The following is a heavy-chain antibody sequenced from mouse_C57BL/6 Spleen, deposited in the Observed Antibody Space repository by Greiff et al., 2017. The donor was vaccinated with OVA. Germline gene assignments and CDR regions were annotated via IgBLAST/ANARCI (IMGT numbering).Heavy chain of an antibody. Sequence: QVTPKVSGPGILQSSQTLSLTCSFSGFSLSTSGMGVSWIRQPSGKGLEWLAHIYWDDDKRYNPSLKSRLTISKDTSRNQVFLKITSVDTADTATYYCARRESNYVGFAYWGQGTLVTVSA. V-gene: IGHV8-12*01. CDR1: GFSLSTSGMG. D-gene: IGHD2-5*01. J-gene: IGHJ3*01. CDR2: IYWDDDK. CDR3: ARRESNYVGFAY.